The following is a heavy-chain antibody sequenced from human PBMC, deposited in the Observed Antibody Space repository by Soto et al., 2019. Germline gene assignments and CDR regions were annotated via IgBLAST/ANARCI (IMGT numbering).Heavy chain of an antibody. J-gene: IGHJ4*02. V-gene: IGHV4-59*01. CDR2: IYYSGST. Sequence: WLIQPPGKGLEWIGYIYYSGSTNYNPSLKSRVTISVDTSKNQFSLKLSSVTAADTAVYYCARGGGTTVTTYYFDYWGQGTLVTVSS. D-gene: IGHD4-17*01. CDR3: ARGGGTTVTTYYFDY.